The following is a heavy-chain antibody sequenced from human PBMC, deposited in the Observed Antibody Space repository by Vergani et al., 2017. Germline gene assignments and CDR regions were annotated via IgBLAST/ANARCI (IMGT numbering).Heavy chain of an antibody. CDR2: IYYSGST. J-gene: IGHJ4*02. D-gene: IGHD3-16*02. Sequence: QVQLQESGPGLVKPSQTLSLTCTVSGGSISSGGYYWSWIRQHPGKGLEWIGYIYYSGSTYYNPSLKSRVTISVDTSKNQFSLKLSSVTAADTAVYYCARGLTYDYIWGSYRYGYYFDYWGQGTLVTVSS. V-gene: IGHV4-31*03. CDR1: GGSISSGGYY. CDR3: ARGLTYDYIWGSYRYGYYFDY.